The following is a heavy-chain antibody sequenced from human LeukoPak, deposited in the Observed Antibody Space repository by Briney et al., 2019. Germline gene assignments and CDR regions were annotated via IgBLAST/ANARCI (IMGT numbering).Heavy chain of an antibody. D-gene: IGHD3-10*01. CDR1: GYTFTGYY. Sequence: ASVKVSCKTSGYTFTGYYMHWVRQAPGQGLEWMGWINANSGNTGYAQKSQGRVTITRNTSISTAYMELSSLRSEDTAVYYCARGILLWFGELKGFDPWGQGTLVTVSS. V-gene: IGHV1-8*03. CDR2: INANSGNT. J-gene: IGHJ5*02. CDR3: ARGILLWFGELKGFDP.